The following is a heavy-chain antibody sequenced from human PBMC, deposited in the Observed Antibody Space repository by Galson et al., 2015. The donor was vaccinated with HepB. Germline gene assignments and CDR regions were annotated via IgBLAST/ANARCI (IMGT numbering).Heavy chain of an antibody. J-gene: IGHJ4*02. CDR1: GFTFSSYA. D-gene: IGHD3-3*01. V-gene: IGHV3-23*01. Sequence: SLRLSCAASGFTFSSYAMSWVRQAPGKGLEWVSAISGSGGSTYYADSVKGRFTISRDNSKNTLYLQMNSLRAEDTAVYYCAKAYDFWSGYLGGAFDYWGQGTLVTVSS. CDR2: ISGSGGST. CDR3: AKAYDFWSGYLGGAFDY.